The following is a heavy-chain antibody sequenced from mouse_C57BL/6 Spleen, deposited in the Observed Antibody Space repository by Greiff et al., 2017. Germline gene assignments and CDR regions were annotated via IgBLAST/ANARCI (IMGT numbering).Heavy chain of an antibody. D-gene: IGHD2-4*01. J-gene: IGHJ4*01. CDR1: GYTFTNYW. CDR3: ARSSDDYDYYYAMDY. Sequence: QVQLQQSGAELVRPGTSVKMSCKASGYTFTNYWIGWAKQRPGHGLEWIGDIYPGGGYTNYNEKFKGKATLTADKSSSTAYMQFSSLTSEDSAIYYGARSSDDYDYYYAMDYWGQGTSVTVSS. CDR2: IYPGGGYT. V-gene: IGHV1-63*01.